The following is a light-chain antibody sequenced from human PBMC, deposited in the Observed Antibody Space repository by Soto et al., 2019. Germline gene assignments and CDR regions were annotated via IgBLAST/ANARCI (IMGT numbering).Light chain of an antibody. V-gene: IGKV3-15*01. CDR1: QSVRSY. CDR3: QQYNSWPPWT. Sequence: EIVMTQSPATLSVSPGDRATLSCRASQSVRSYLAWYQQKPGQAPRLLIYGASTRATGIPARFSGSGSGTEFTLTISSLQSEDFAVYYCQQYNSWPPWTFGEGTMVEVK. CDR2: GAS. J-gene: IGKJ1*01.